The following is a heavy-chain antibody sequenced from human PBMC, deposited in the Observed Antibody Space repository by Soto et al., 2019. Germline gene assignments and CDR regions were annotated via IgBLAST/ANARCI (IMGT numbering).Heavy chain of an antibody. Sequence: QVQLVQSGTEVKKPGSSVKVSCKASGGTFRNYPINWVRQAPGQGLEWMGSIFPLTDIPDYEQNFQARLTISADKYTSTAYMELSSLTSDATAMYFCARGPLVVLNYFESWGQGTLVTVSS. CDR2: IFPLTDIP. J-gene: IGHJ4*02. V-gene: IGHV1-69*02. CDR3: ARGPLVVLNYFES. CDR1: GGTFRNYP.